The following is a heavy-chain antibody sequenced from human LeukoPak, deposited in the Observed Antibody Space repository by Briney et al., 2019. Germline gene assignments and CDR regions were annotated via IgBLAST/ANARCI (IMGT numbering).Heavy chain of an antibody. J-gene: IGHJ5*02. CDR3: ARLNGGYGSTGGFDP. CDR2: ISSSSGHT. CDR1: GFTFSDYY. V-gene: IGHV3-11*06. D-gene: IGHD5-12*01. Sequence: GGSLRLSCAASGFTFSDYYMSWIRQAPGKGLEWVSHISSSSGHTNYADSVKGRFTISRDNAKNSLYLQMNSLRADDTATYYCARLNGGYGSTGGFDPWGQGTLVTVSS.